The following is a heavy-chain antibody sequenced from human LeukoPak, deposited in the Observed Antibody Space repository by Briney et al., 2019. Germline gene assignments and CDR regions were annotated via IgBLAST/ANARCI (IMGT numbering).Heavy chain of an antibody. CDR3: ARDQGSGSYSPYYYYYGMDV. J-gene: IGHJ6*02. CDR2: IYSGGST. V-gene: IGHV3-66*01. D-gene: IGHD3-10*01. CDR1: GFTVSSNY. Sequence: GGSLRLSCAASGFTVSSNYMSWVRQAPGKGLEWVSVIYSGGSTYYADSVKGRFTISRDNSKNTLYLQMNSLRAEDTAVYYYARDQGSGSYSPYYYYYGMDVWGQGTTVTVSS.